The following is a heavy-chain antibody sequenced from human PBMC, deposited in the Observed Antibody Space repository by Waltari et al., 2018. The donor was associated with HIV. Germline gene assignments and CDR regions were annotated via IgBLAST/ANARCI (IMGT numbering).Heavy chain of an antibody. Sequence: QVQLVQSGADGEKPESSVKVSCKASGGTFCSYTITWVRQAPGKGPALMGGIIPKFGTATYAQKFQGRDTMTADKSSKTVYLERSPLRFDDTALYYRARGGCSCGTCYSKSFDLWRLGTMVTVSS. CDR1: GGTFCSYT. CDR3: ARGGCSCGTCYSKSFDL. V-gene: IGHV1-69*06. D-gene: IGHD2-21*01. CDR2: IIPKFGTA. J-gene: IGHJ3*01.